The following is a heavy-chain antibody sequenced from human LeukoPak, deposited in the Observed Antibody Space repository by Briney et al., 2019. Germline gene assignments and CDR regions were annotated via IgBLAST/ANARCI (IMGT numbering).Heavy chain of an antibody. Sequence: ASVKVSCKASGYTFTSYYMHWVRQAPGQGLEWMGIINPSGGSTSYAQKFQGRVTMTTDTSTSTAYMELRSLRSDDTAVYYCARVVGGGIDYWGQGTLVTVSS. CDR1: GYTFTSYY. CDR3: ARVVGGGIDY. J-gene: IGHJ4*02. V-gene: IGHV1-46*01. CDR2: INPSGGST. D-gene: IGHD3-16*01.